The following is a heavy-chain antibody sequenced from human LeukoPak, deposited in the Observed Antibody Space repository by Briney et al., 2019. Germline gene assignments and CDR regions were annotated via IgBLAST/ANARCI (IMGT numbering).Heavy chain of an antibody. CDR2: ISSSSSYI. V-gene: IGHV3-21*04. Sequence: AGGSLRLSCAASGFTFSSYSMNWVRQAPGKGLEWVSSISSSSSYIYYADSVKGRFTISRDNAKNSLYLQMNSLRAEDTAVYYCAKKGLWFGELSGRAGDYYFDYWGQGTLVTVSS. CDR3: AKKGLWFGELSGRAGDYYFDY. J-gene: IGHJ4*02. D-gene: IGHD3-10*01. CDR1: GFTFSSYS.